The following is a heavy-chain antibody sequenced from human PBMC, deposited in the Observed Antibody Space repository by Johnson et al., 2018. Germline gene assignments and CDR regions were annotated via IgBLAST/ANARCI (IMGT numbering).Heavy chain of an antibody. D-gene: IGHD6-25*01. CDR1: GFTFSSYG. CDR2: ISYDGSNK. V-gene: IGHV3-30*18. J-gene: IGHJ3*02. CDR3: AKESIAAGTAFDI. Sequence: QVQLVESGGGVVQPGRSLRLSCVASGFTFSSYGMHWVRQAPGKGLEWVAVISYDGSNKYYADSVKGRFTISRDNSKNTLYLQRNSLRAEDTAVYYCAKESIAAGTAFDIWGQGTMVTVSS.